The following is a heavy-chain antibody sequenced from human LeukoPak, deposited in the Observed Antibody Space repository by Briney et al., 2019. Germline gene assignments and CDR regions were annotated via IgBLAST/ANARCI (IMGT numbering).Heavy chain of an antibody. CDR3: AKNTPRGYDFDS. Sequence: QTGGSLRLSCAASGFSFSSYSMSWVRQAPGKGLEWVSSISNDGGGTQYADSVRGRFTISRDNSRNTLYVEMNSLRAEDTAIYYCAKNTPRGYDFDSWGQGALVTVSS. V-gene: IGHV3-23*01. CDR1: GFSFSSYS. J-gene: IGHJ5*01. CDR2: ISNDGGGT. D-gene: IGHD5-12*01.